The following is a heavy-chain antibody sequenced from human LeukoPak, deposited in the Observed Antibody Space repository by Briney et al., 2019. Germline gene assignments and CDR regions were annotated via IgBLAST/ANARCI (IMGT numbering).Heavy chain of an antibody. CDR1: GFTFRDYW. CDR2: VKQDGTEK. J-gene: IGHJ4*02. V-gene: IGHV3-7*01. D-gene: IGHD6-13*01. CDR3: ARAGGTSWADY. Sequence: AGGSLRLPCEASGFTFRDYWMTWVRQAPGKGLEWVANVKQDGTEKFYVDSVKGRFTISRDNGKNSLYLQMNGLRVEDTAIYYCARAGGTSWADYWGQGTLVTVSS.